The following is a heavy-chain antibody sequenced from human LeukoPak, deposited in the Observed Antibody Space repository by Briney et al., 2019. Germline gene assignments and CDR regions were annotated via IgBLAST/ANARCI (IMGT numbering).Heavy chain of an antibody. Sequence: PSETLSLTCTVSGGSVCTSHWNWIRQSPKKGLEWIGNVDYSGTTKYNPSLRSRVTLSLDTSKNQFSLKLRSVTAADTALYYCTRGYYEPFDRWGQGTLVTVSS. CDR3: TRGYYEPFDR. CDR2: VDYSGTT. V-gene: IGHV4-59*02. CDR1: GGSVCTSH. J-gene: IGHJ4*02. D-gene: IGHD3-22*01.